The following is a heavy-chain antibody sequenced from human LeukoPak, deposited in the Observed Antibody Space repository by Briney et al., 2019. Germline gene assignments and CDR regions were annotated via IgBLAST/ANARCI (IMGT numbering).Heavy chain of an antibody. V-gene: IGHV3-23*01. D-gene: IGHD3-10*01. CDR2: ISGSGGST. CDR3: AKPPTLYYGSG. CDR1: GFTFSSYD. J-gene: IGHJ4*02. Sequence: GGSLRLSCAASGFTFSSYDMHWVRQATGKGLEWVSAISGSGGSTYYADSVKGRFTISRDNSKNTLYLQMNSLRAEDTAVYYCAKPPTLYYGSGWGQGTLVTVSS.